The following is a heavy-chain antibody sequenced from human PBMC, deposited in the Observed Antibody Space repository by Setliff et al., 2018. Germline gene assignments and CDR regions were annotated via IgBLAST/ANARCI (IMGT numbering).Heavy chain of an antibody. D-gene: IGHD3-3*01. CDR3: ARGGAAESYHFWSGMYYYYYYMDV. V-gene: IGHV4-31*02. CDR1: GGSIGSGGYS. Sequence: LYPPVPLSGGSIGSGGYSRTWIRQHPGKVLEWIGHIYYSGSNYYNPALKSRVTISVDTSKNQFSLKLRSVTAADTAGYYCARGGAAESYHFWSGMYYYYYYMDVWGKGTTVTVSS. J-gene: IGHJ6*03. CDR2: IYYSGSN.